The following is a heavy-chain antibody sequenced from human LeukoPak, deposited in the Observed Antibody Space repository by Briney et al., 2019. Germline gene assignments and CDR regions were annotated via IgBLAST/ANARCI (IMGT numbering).Heavy chain of an antibody. CDR2: IYHSGST. CDR1: GGSISSSNW. D-gene: IGHD4-17*01. V-gene: IGHV4-4*02. CDR3: ASFDYGDYEESLIDY. J-gene: IGHJ4*02. Sequence: PSETLSLTCAVSGGSISSSNWWSWVRQPPGKGLEWIGEIYHSGSTNYNPSLKSRVTISVDKSKNQFSLKLSSVTAADTAVYYCASFDYGDYEESLIDYWGQGTLVTVSS.